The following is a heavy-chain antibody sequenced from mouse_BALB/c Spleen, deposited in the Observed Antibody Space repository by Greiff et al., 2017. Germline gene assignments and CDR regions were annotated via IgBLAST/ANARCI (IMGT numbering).Heavy chain of an antibody. V-gene: IGHV5-6*01. J-gene: IGHJ4*01. CDR3: ARHDYYGSRHAMDD. CDR1: GFTFSSYG. D-gene: IGHD1-1*01. Sequence: EVQRVESGGDLVKPGGSLKLSCAASGFTFSSYGMSWVRQTPDKRLEWVATISSGGSYTYYPDSVKGRFTISRDNAKNTLYLQMSSLKSEDTAMYYCARHDYYGSRHAMDDWGQGTSVTVSS. CDR2: ISSGGSYT.